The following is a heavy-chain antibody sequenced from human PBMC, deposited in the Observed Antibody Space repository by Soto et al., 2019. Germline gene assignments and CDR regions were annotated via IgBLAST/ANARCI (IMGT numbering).Heavy chain of an antibody. J-gene: IGHJ4*02. CDR3: VKQAHGLDGVAFDY. Sequence: VGSLRLSCSASGFIFSESTIYWVRQVPGKGLEAISAVSTSGRSTYYADSVKDRFTISRDNPKNTLFLQMGSLRPEDTAIYYCVKQAHGLDGVAFDYWGQGTQVTVSS. D-gene: IGHD2-15*01. V-gene: IGHV3-64D*06. CDR2: VSTSGRST. CDR1: GFIFSEST.